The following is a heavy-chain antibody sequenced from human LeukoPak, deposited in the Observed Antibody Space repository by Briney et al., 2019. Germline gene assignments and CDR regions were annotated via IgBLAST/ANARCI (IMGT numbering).Heavy chain of an antibody. CDR3: ASQEYSYGSYYFDY. V-gene: IGHV3-53*01. J-gene: IGHJ4*02. D-gene: IGHD5-18*01. CDR1: GFTVSSNY. Sequence: GSLRLSCAASGFTVSSNYMSWVRQAPRKGLEWVSVIYSGGSTYYADSVKGRFTISRDNSKNTLYLQMNSLRAEDTAVYYCASQEYSYGSYYFDYWGQGTLVTVSS. CDR2: IYSGGST.